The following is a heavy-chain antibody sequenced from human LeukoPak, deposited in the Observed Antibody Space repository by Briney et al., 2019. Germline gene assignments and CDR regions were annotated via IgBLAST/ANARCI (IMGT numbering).Heavy chain of an antibody. Sequence: SETLSLTCTVSGGSISSYYWSWIRQPAGKGLEWIGRIYTSGSTNYNPSLKSRVTMSVDTSKNQFSLKLSSVTAADTAVYYCAREYDFWSGYYKAFDIWGQGTMATVSS. CDR2: IYTSGST. J-gene: IGHJ3*02. CDR3: AREYDFWSGYYKAFDI. CDR1: GGSISSYY. D-gene: IGHD3-3*01. V-gene: IGHV4-4*07.